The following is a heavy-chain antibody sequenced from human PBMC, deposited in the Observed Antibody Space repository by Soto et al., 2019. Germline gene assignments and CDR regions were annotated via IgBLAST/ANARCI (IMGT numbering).Heavy chain of an antibody. CDR3: AGEPMAGPKAHSVDI. J-gene: IGHJ3*02. D-gene: IGHD6-19*01. Sequence: PSETLSLTCTVSGGSISSYYWSWIRQPPGKGLEWIGYIYYIGSTYYNPSLKSRVTISVDTSKDQFSLNLTSVTAADTAVYYCAGEPMAGPKAHSVDIWGQGTVVTVSS. CDR2: IYYIGST. V-gene: IGHV4-59*01. CDR1: GGSISSYY.